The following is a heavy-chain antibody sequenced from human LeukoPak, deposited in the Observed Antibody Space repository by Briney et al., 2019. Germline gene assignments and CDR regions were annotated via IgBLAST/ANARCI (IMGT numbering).Heavy chain of an antibody. D-gene: IGHD3-22*01. J-gene: IGHJ4*02. V-gene: IGHV5-51*01. Sequence: GESLKISCKGSGYSFTSYWIGWVRQMPGKGLEWMGIIYPGDSDTRYSPFFQGQVTISADKSISTAYLQWSSLKASDTAMYYCARVPRNPYYYDSSGYPIDYWGQGTLVTVSS. CDR3: ARVPRNPYYYDSSGYPIDY. CDR2: IYPGDSDT. CDR1: GYSFTSYW.